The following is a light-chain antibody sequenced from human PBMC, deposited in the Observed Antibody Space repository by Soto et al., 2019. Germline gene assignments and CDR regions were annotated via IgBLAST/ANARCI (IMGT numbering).Light chain of an antibody. CDR1: KLGDKY. V-gene: IGLV3-1*01. CDR3: QAWDSSTANYV. CDR2: QDS. J-gene: IGLJ1*01. Sequence: SYELTQPPSVSVSPGQTASITCSGDKLGDKYACWYQQKPGQSPVLVIYQDSKRPSGIPERFSGSNSGNTATLTISGTQAMDEADYYCQAWDSSTANYVFGPGTKLTVL.